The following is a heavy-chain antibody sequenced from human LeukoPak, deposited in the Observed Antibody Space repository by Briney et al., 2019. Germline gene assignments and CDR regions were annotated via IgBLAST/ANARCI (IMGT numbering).Heavy chain of an antibody. D-gene: IGHD3-22*01. J-gene: IGHJ4*02. CDR1: GGSFSGYY. CDR2: IYYSGST. V-gene: IGHV4-31*11. Sequence: SETLSLTCAVYGGSFSGYYWSWIRQHPGKGLEWIGYIYYSGSTYYNPSLKSRVTISVDTSKNQFSLKLSSVTAADTAVYYCARALTYYYDSSGYYFDYWGQGTLVTVSS. CDR3: ARALTYYYDSSGYYFDY.